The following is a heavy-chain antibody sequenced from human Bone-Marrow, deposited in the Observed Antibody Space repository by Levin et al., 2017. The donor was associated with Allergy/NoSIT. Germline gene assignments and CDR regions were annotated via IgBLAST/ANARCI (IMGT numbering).Heavy chain of an antibody. CDR3: AREHGVTWDAFDL. D-gene: IGHD2-8*01. J-gene: IGHJ3*01. CDR1: GFTFRTYG. CDR2: ISGDGGTQ. V-gene: IGHV3-30*03. Sequence: PGGSLRLSCAASGFTFRTYGIHWVRQPPGKGLEWVAVISGDGGTQFYADSVRGRFTLSRDNYMNTVYLQMNSLRADDAAIFYCAREHGVTWDAFDLWGQGTLVTVSS.